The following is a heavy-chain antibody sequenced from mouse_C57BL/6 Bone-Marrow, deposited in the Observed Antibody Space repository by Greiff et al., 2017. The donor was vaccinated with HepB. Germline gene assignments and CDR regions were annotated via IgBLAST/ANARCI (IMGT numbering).Heavy chain of an antibody. J-gene: IGHJ4*01. V-gene: IGHV14-4*01. Sequence: VQLQQSGAELVRPGASVKLSCTASGFNIKDDYMHWVKQRPEQGLEWIGWIDPENGDTEYASKFQGKATITADTSSNTAYLQLSSLTSEDTAVYYCTTYDGYYSYYYAMDYWGQGTSVTVPS. CDR1: GFNIKDDY. D-gene: IGHD2-3*01. CDR2: IDPENGDT. CDR3: TTYDGYYSYYYAMDY.